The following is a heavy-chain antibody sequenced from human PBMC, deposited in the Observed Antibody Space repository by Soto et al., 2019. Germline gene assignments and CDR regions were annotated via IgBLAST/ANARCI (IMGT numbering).Heavy chain of an antibody. CDR3: ARARRDYGDYVSRYNWFDP. CDR2: IIPIVGTA. J-gene: IGHJ5*02. V-gene: IGHV1-69*13. Sequence: SVKVSCKASGGTFSSYAISWVRQAPGQGLEWMGGIIPIVGTANYAQKFQGRVTITADESTSTAYMELRSLRSEDTAVYYCARARRDYGDYVSRYNWFDPWGQGLLLTVYS. D-gene: IGHD4-17*01. CDR1: GGTFSSYA.